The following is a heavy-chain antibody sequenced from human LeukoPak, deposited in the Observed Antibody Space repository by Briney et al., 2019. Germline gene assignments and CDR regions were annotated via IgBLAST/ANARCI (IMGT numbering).Heavy chain of an antibody. CDR2: ISSSGSTI. CDR1: GFTFSGYS. Sequence: GGSLRLSCAASGFTFSGYSMNWVRQAPGQGLERVSYISSSGSTIYYADSVKGRFTISRDNAKNSLYLQVNSLRAEDTAVYYCARGPSSTNLLWFDYWGQGTLVTVSS. D-gene: IGHD2-2*01. CDR3: ARGPSSTNLLWFDY. J-gene: IGHJ4*02. V-gene: IGHV3-48*04.